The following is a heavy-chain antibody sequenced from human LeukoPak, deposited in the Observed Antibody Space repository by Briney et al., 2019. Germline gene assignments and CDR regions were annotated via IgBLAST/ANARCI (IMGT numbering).Heavy chain of an antibody. V-gene: IGHV4-34*01. J-gene: IGHJ4*02. Sequence: PSETLSLTCAVYGGSFSGYYWSWIRQPPGKGLEWIGEINHSGSTNYNPSLKSRVIISADTSKNQFSLKLMSVTAADTAVYYCARPQDTLLSGTYLGYWGQGSRVTVSS. CDR3: ARPQDTLLSGTYLGY. CDR1: GGSFSGYY. D-gene: IGHD1-26*01. CDR2: INHSGST.